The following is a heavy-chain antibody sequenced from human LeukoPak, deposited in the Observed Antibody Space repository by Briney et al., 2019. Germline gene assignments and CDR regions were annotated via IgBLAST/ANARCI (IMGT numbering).Heavy chain of an antibody. V-gene: IGHV4-39*07. J-gene: IGHJ6*03. CDR2: IYYSGST. CDR3: ARADFWSGYATDYYMDV. CDR1: GGSISNSRYY. D-gene: IGHD3-3*01. Sequence: SETLSLTCTVSGGSISNSRYYWGWIRQPPGKGLECIGTIYYSGSTYYNPSLKSRVTISVDTSKNQFSLKLSSVTAADTAVYYCARADFWSGYATDYYMDVWGKGTTVTVSS.